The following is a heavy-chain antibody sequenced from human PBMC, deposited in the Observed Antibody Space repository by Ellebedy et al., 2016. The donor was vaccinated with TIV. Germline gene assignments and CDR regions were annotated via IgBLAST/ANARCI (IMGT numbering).Heavy chain of an antibody. D-gene: IGHD2/OR15-2a*01. J-gene: IGHJ4*02. CDR3: ARGRDSTSYYFDY. CDR2: ISSSSNTI. Sequence: GESLKISCAASGFTFNTYSMNWVRQAPGKGLEWVSYISSSSNTIYYADSVKGRLTISRDNVKKSLYLQVSSLRDEDTAVYYCARGRDSTSYYFDYWGQGALVTVSS. V-gene: IGHV3-48*02. CDR1: GFTFNTYS.